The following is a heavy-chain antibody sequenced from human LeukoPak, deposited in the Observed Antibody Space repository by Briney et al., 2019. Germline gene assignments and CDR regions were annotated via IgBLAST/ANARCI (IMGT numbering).Heavy chain of an antibody. V-gene: IGHV4-31*03. J-gene: IGHJ4*02. CDR3: ARAPSTTGFDY. Sequence: SETLSLTCTVSGGSISNSSYYWGWIRQPPGKGLEWIGYIYYSGSTYYNPSLKSRVTISVDTSKNQFPLKLSSVTAADTAVYYCARAPSTTGFDYWGQGTLVTASS. D-gene: IGHD1-1*01. CDR1: GGSISNSSYY. CDR2: IYYSGST.